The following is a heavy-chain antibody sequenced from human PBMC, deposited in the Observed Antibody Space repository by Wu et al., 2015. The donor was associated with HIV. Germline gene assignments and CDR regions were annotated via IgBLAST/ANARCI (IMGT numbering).Heavy chain of an antibody. J-gene: IGHJ5*02. CDR2: INPNSGGT. D-gene: IGHD3-10*01. Sequence: QVQLVQSGAEVKKPGASVKVSCKASGYTFTGYYMHWVRQAPGQGLEWMGWINPNSGGTNYAQKFQGRVTMTRDTSISTAYMELSRLRSDDTAVYYCARAGRILRFGDGHWFDPWGQGTLVTVSS. V-gene: IGHV1-2*02. CDR3: ARAGRILRFGDGHWFDP. CDR1: GYTFTGYY.